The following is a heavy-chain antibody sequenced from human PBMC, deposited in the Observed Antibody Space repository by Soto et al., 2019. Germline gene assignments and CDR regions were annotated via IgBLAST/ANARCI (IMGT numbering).Heavy chain of an antibody. CDR3: ARDRCSGGSCFPPDAFDI. CDR1: GYTFTSYG. J-gene: IGHJ3*02. D-gene: IGHD2-15*01. CDR2: ISAYNGNT. V-gene: IGHV1-18*01. Sequence: AASVKVSCKASGYTFTSYGISWVRQAPGQGLEWMGWISAYNGNTNYAQKLQGRVTMTTDTSTSTAYMELRSLRSDDTAVYYCARDRCSGGSCFPPDAFDIWGQGTMVTVSS.